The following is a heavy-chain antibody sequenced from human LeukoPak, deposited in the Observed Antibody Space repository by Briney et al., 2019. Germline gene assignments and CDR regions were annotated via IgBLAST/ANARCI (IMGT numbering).Heavy chain of an antibody. CDR1: GFSFTNSW. D-gene: IGHD1-7*01. Sequence: GGSLRLSCVASGFSFTNSWMSWVRQAPGKGLEWVADIKPDGSDTGYVDSVKGRLTISRDNAKNSLYLQMDSLRVEDTAVYYCVRGTRLAVRWGQGTLVTVSS. J-gene: IGHJ4*02. V-gene: IGHV3-7*01. CDR2: IKPDGSDT. CDR3: VRGTRLAVR.